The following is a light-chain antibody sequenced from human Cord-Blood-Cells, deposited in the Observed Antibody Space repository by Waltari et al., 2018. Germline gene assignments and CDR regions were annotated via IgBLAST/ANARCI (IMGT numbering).Light chain of an antibody. CDR3: QQRSNLPPYP. CDR1: QSVSSY. CDR2: AAS. J-gene: IGKJ2*01. V-gene: IGKV3-11*01. Sequence: EIVLTQSPATLSLSPGERATLSCRASQSVSSYLAWYQQKPGQAPRLLIYAASNRYTGIPARFSGSGSGTEFTRTISSLETEDFAVYYCQQRSNLPPYPFGQGMTLEIK.